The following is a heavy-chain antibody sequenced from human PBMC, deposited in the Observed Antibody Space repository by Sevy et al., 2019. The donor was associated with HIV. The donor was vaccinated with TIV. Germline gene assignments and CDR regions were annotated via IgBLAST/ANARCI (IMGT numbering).Heavy chain of an antibody. CDR1: GFTFSSYA. V-gene: IGHV3-30-3*01. CDR2: ISYDGSNK. D-gene: IGHD6-13*01. Sequence: GGSLRLSCAASGFTFSSYAMHWVRQAPGKGLEWVAVISYDGSNKYYADSVKGRFTISRDNSKKTLYLQMNSLRAEDTAVYYCATSPSRIAAADKGDAFDIWGQGTMVTVSS. J-gene: IGHJ3*02. CDR3: ATSPSRIAAADKGDAFDI.